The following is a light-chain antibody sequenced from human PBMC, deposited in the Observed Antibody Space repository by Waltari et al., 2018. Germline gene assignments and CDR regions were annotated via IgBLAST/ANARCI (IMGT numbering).Light chain of an antibody. CDR1: ESVFNY. J-gene: IGKJ4*01. CDR2: DTS. V-gene: IGKV3-11*01. CDR3: QQGSILPLT. Sequence: EIVLTQSPVTLSLSAWERATLSCRASESVFNYLAWYQQKPGQAPRLLIYDTSKRATGIPARFSGSGYGTDFTLTITNLEAEDFALYYCQQGSILPLTFGGGTKVEIK.